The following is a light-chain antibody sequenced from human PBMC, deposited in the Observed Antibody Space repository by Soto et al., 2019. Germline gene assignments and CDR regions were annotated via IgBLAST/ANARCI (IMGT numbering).Light chain of an antibody. CDR1: QSVSSY. Sequence: EIVLTQSPATLSLSPGERATLSCRASQSVSSYLAWYQQKPAQAPRRLIYDASNRATGIPARFSGSGSGTDFTLTISSLEPEDFAVYYCQQRSNWPPFTFGPGTKVDIK. CDR2: DAS. V-gene: IGKV3-11*01. J-gene: IGKJ3*01. CDR3: QQRSNWPPFT.